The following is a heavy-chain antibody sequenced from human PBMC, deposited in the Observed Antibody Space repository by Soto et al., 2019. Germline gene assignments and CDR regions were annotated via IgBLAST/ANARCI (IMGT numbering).Heavy chain of an antibody. Sequence: GGSLRLSCAASGFTFSSYAMSWVRQAPGKGLEWVSAISGSGGSTYYADSVKGRFTISRDNSKNTLYLQMNSLRAEDTAVYYCAKGTTRILRFLEWSNYYGMDVWGQGTTVTVSS. CDR2: ISGSGGST. CDR3: AKGTTRILRFLEWSNYYGMDV. D-gene: IGHD3-3*01. CDR1: GFTFSSYA. V-gene: IGHV3-23*01. J-gene: IGHJ6*02.